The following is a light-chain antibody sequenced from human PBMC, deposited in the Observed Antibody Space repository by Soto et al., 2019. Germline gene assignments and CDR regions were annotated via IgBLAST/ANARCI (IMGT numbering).Light chain of an antibody. Sequence: EIVLTQSPGTLSLSPGERATLSCRASQSISSSYLAWYQQKPGQAPRLLIYGASSRATGIPDRFSGSGSGTDFTLTISILEPEDFAVYYCQQSGSSPFTFGPGTKVDIK. CDR3: QQSGSSPFT. CDR2: GAS. CDR1: QSISSSY. J-gene: IGKJ3*01. V-gene: IGKV3-20*01.